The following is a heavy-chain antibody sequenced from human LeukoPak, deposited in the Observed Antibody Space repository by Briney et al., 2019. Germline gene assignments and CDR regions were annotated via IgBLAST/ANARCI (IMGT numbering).Heavy chain of an antibody. V-gene: IGHV3-23*01. Sequence: GGSLRLSCAASGFTFSSYAMSWVRQAPGKGLEWVSAISGSGGSTYYADSVKGRFTISRDNSKNTLYLQMNSLRAEDTAVYYCAKEPGQDDYGDKHAFDISGQGTMVTVSS. D-gene: IGHD4-17*01. CDR1: GFTFSSYA. CDR2: ISGSGGST. J-gene: IGHJ3*02. CDR3: AKEPGQDDYGDKHAFDI.